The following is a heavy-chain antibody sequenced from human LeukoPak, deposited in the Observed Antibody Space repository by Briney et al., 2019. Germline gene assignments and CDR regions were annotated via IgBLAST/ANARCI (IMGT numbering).Heavy chain of an antibody. V-gene: IGHV5-51*01. Sequence: GESLQISSKGSGCSSTSYWIGWVRRPPGKGLEWMGIIYPGDSDTRYSPSFQGQVTISADKSISTAYLQWSSLKASDTAMYYCARLSLTSSSSYGMDVWGQGTTVTVSS. J-gene: IGHJ6*02. D-gene: IGHD3-16*01. CDR1: GCSSTSYW. CDR3: ARLSLTSSSSYGMDV. CDR2: IYPGDSDT.